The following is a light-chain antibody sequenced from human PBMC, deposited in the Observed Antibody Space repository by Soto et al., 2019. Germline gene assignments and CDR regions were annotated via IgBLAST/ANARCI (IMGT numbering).Light chain of an antibody. J-gene: IGKJ2*01. CDR1: QSVSSSS. CDR2: GAS. Sequence: EIVLTQSPGTLSLSPGERATLSCRASQSVSSSSLAWYQQKPGQAPRLLIYGASGRATGIPDRFSGSGSATDFTLTISRLEPEDFAVYYCQQYGSSRTFGQGTKLEIK. CDR3: QQYGSSRT. V-gene: IGKV3-20*01.